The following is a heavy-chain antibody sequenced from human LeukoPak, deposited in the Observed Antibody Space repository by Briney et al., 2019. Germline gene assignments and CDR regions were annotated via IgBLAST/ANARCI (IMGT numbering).Heavy chain of an antibody. CDR3: ARGRGYCSSTSCYRRAYDAFDI. V-gene: IGHV4-61*02. D-gene: IGHD2-2*01. CDR2: IYTSGST. CDR1: GGSINSGSYY. Sequence: PSETLSLTCSVSGGSINSGSYYWSWIRQPAGKGLEWIGRIYTSGSTNYNPSLKSRVTISVDTSKNQFSLKLSSVTAADTAVYYCARGRGYCSSTSCYRRAYDAFDIWGQGTMVTVSS. J-gene: IGHJ3*02.